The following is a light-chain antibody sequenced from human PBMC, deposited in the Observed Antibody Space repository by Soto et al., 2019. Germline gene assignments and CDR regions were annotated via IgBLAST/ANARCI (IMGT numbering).Light chain of an antibody. CDR3: AAWDASLSGHV. CDR2: RNN. CDR1: SSNIGSNY. J-gene: IGLJ1*01. V-gene: IGLV1-47*01. Sequence: QSVLTQPPSASGTPGQRVTISCSGSSSNIGSNYVYWYQQLPGTAPKLLIYRNNQRPSGVPARFSGSTSGTSASLAISGLRSADEADYYCAAWDASLSGHVFGTGTKLTVL.